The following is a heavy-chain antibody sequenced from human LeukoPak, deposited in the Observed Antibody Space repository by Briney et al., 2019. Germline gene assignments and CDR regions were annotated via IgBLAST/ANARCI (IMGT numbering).Heavy chain of an antibody. D-gene: IGHD4-17*01. V-gene: IGHV3-23*01. J-gene: IGHJ5*02. CDR3: AKTATVTTSWFDP. CDR2: ISGGGLST. CDR1: GFTFSNYA. Sequence: GGSLRLSCAASGFTFSNYAMSWVRQAPGKGLEWVSAISGGGLSTYYADPVRGRFTISRDNSKNTLYLQMNSLRAEDTAVYYCAKTATVTTSWFDPWGQGTLVTVSS.